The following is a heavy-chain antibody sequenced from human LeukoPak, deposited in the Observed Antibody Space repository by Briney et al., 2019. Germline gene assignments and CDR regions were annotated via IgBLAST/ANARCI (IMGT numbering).Heavy chain of an antibody. Sequence: GGSLGLSCAASGFTFTTYSMHWVRQAPGKGLEWVAAISNDGDKKYYADSVKGQFTISRDNSKNTLYLQMNDLRAEDTAVYYCIRELYNYGMDVWGQGTTVTVSS. CDR2: ISNDGDKK. CDR1: GFTFTTYS. V-gene: IGHV3-30-3*01. J-gene: IGHJ6*02. CDR3: IRELYNYGMDV.